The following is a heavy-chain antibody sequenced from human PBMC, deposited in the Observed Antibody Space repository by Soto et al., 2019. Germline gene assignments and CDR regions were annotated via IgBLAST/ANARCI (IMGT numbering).Heavy chain of an antibody. CDR2: MNPNSGNT. CDR1: GYTFTSYD. D-gene: IGHD3-10*01. J-gene: IGHJ3*02. Sequence: ASVKVSCKASGYTFTSYDINWVRQATGQGLEWMGWMNPNSGNTGYAQKFQGRVTMTRNTSISTAYMELSSLRSEDTAVYYCAVDYGSGSATYDAFDIWGQGTMVTVSS. CDR3: AVDYGSGSATYDAFDI. V-gene: IGHV1-8*01.